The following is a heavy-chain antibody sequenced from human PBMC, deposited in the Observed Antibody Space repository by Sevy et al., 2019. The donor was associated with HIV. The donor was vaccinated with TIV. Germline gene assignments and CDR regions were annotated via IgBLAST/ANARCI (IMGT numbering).Heavy chain of an antibody. CDR1: GGSISSGGYY. CDR3: ARVVGNGYCSSTSCQRYFQH. CDR2: IYYSGST. J-gene: IGHJ1*01. Sequence: SETLSLTCTVSGGSISSGGYYWSWIRQHPGKGLEWIGYIYYSGSTYHNPSLKSRVTISVDTSKNQFSLKLSSVTAADTAVYYCARVVGNGYCSSTSCQRYFQHWGQGTLVTVSS. V-gene: IGHV4-31*03. D-gene: IGHD2-2*03.